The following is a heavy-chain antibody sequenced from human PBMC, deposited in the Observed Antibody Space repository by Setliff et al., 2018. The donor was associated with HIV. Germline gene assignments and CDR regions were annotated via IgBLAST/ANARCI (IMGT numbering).Heavy chain of an antibody. V-gene: IGHV3-49*04. CDR3: TPPPGTY. CDR2: IKSKAYGETT. CDR1: GFTFSSYG. D-gene: IGHD1-1*01. Sequence: PGGSLRLSCAAPGFTFSSYGMHWVRQAPGKGLEWVGIIKSKAYGETTEYAASVKGRFTLSRDDSKSIAYLQMNSLKTEDTGVYYCTPPPGTYWGQGTLVTVSS. J-gene: IGHJ4*02.